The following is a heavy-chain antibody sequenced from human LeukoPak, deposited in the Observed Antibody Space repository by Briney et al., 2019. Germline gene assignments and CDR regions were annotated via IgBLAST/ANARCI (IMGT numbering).Heavy chain of an antibody. V-gene: IGHV3-23*01. J-gene: IGHJ3*02. CDR1: GFTFSSYA. CDR3: AKVAPTGYSSSWGAFDI. Sequence: PGGSLRLSCAASGFTFSSYAMSWVRQAPGKGLEWVSAISGSGGSTYYADSVKGRFTISRDNSKNTLYLQMNSPRAEDTAVYYCAKVAPTGYSSSWGAFDIWGQGTMVTVSS. D-gene: IGHD6-13*01. CDR2: ISGSGGST.